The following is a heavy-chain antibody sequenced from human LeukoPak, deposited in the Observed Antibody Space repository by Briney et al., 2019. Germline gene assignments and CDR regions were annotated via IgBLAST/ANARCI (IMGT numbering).Heavy chain of an antibody. CDR2: MYYSGST. CDR3: ARVRPDDYGDPSYFDY. Sequence: SETLSLTCTVSGDSISSGGYYWSWIRQHPGKGLEWIGYMYYSGSTYYNPSLKSRVTISIDTSKNQFSLKLSSATAADTAVYYCARVRPDDYGDPSYFDYWGQGTLVTVSS. V-gene: IGHV4-31*03. D-gene: IGHD4-17*01. CDR1: GDSISSGGYY. J-gene: IGHJ4*02.